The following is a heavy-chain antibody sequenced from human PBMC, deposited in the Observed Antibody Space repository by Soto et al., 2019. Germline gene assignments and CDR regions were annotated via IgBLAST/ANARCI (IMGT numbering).Heavy chain of an antibody. CDR3: ASGGPLGLGLPAAPNYYYDY. V-gene: IGHV1-2*02. J-gene: IGHJ4*02. D-gene: IGHD2-2*01. Sequence: ASVKVSCKASGYTFTGYYMHWVRQAPGQGLEWMGWINPNSGGTNYAQKFQGRVTMTRDTSISTAYMELSRLRSDDTAVYYCASGGPLGLGLPAAPNYYYDYWGQGTLVTVSS. CDR1: GYTFTGYY. CDR2: INPNSGGT.